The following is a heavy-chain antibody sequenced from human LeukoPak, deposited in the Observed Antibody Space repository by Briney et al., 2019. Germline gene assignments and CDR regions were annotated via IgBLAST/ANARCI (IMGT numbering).Heavy chain of an antibody. CDR1: GGSISSYY. Sequence: SETLSLTCTVSGGSISSYYWSWIRQPPGKGLEWIGYIYYSGSTNYNPSLKSRVTISVDTSKNQFSLKLSSVTAADTAAYYCARHVVAAAGTEVWFDPWGQGTLVTVSS. CDR3: ARHVVAAAGTEVWFDP. J-gene: IGHJ5*02. CDR2: IYYSGST. D-gene: IGHD6-13*01. V-gene: IGHV4-59*08.